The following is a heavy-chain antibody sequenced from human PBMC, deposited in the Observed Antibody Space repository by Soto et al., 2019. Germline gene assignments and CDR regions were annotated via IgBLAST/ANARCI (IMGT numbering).Heavy chain of an antibody. CDR2: ISSTTNYI. CDR3: ARESEDLTSNFDY. V-gene: IGHV3-21*01. Sequence: GGSLRLSCAASGFTFSRYSMNWVRQAPGKGLEWVSSISSTTNYIYYADSMKGRFTVSRDNAKNSVYLDMNSLSAEDTAVYYCARESEDLTSNFDYWGQGTLVTAPQ. CDR1: GFTFSRYS. J-gene: IGHJ4*02.